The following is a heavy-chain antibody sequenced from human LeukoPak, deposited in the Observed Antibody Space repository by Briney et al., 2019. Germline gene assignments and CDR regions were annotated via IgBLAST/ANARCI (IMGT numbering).Heavy chain of an antibody. CDR3: ARGYSTSWGDFQY. Sequence: GGSLRLSCAASGLTFDDYAMHWVRQAPGKGLEWVSGISWNSGSIGYADSVKGRFTISRDNAKNSLYLQMNSLRAEDTALYYCARGYSTSWGDFQYWGQGSLVTVSS. V-gene: IGHV3-9*01. CDR1: GLTFDDYA. J-gene: IGHJ1*01. CDR2: ISWNSGSI. D-gene: IGHD2-2*01.